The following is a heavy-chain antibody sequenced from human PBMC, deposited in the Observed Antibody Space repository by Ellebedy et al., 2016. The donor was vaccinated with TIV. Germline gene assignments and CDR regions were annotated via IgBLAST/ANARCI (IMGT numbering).Heavy chain of an antibody. V-gene: IGHV1-3*01. J-gene: IGHJ4*02. CDR3: AIIAVAGTVTRPLDY. CDR1: GYTFTTYT. D-gene: IGHD6-19*01. Sequence: ASVKVSXKASGYTFTTYTIHWVRQAPGQTLEWMGWIVVGNGNTRYSQKFQGRVTMTEDTSTDTAYMELSSLRSEDTAVYYCAIIAVAGTVTRPLDYWGQGTLVTVSS. CDR2: IVVGNGNT.